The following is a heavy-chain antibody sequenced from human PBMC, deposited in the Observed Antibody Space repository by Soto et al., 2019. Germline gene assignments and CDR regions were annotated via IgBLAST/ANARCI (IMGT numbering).Heavy chain of an antibody. V-gene: IGHV4-4*07. CDR2: IYTTGST. Sequence: SETLSLTCTASGGSISDYFWTWIRQPAGKGLEWIGRIYTTGSTNYNPSLKSRVTMSVDTSKNQFSLKVSSVTAADTAVYYCARLGTNGQTLDYWGQGTLVTVSS. CDR3: ARLGTNGQTLDY. D-gene: IGHD3-16*01. CDR1: GGSISDYF. J-gene: IGHJ4*02.